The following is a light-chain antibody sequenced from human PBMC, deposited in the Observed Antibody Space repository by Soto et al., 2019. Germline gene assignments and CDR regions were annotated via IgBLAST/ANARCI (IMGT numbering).Light chain of an antibody. V-gene: IGKV1-39*01. Sequence: DLRMTQSPSSLSAAVGDTVTITCRASQTIAKYLNWYQQKPGKAPTLLIYTASTLQTGVPSRFSGTGSGTDFTLTVSSLQPEDSATYYCQQSYSTPRTFGQGTKVEIK. J-gene: IGKJ1*01. CDR1: QTIAKY. CDR2: TAS. CDR3: QQSYSTPRT.